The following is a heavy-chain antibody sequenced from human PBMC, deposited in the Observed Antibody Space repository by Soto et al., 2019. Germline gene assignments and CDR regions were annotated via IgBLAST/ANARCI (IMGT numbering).Heavy chain of an antibody. CDR3: AKDSSGWYFDY. CDR1: GFTFSSYG. D-gene: IGHD6-19*01. Sequence: QVQLVESGGGVVQPGRSLRLSCAASGFTFSSYGMHWVGQAPGKGLEWVAVISYDGSNKYYADSVKGRFTISRDNSKNTLYLQMNSLRAEDTAVYYCAKDSSGWYFDYWGQGTLVTVSS. J-gene: IGHJ4*02. CDR2: ISYDGSNK. V-gene: IGHV3-30*18.